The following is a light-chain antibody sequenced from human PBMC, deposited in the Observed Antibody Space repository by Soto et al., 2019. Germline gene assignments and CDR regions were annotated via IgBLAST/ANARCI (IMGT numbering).Light chain of an antibody. CDR1: QSVGRS. CDR3: QQYNNWPLWT. J-gene: IGKJ1*01. V-gene: IGKV3-15*01. CDR2: GAS. Sequence: EIVLTQSPGTLSVSPGERATLSCRASQSVGRSLAWYQQKPGQAPRLLIYGASTRATGIPARFSGSGSGTEFTLTISSLQSEDFAVYYCQQYNNWPLWTFGQGTKVDIK.